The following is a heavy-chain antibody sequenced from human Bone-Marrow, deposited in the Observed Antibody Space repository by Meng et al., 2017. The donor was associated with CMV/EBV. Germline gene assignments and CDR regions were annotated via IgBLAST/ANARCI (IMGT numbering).Heavy chain of an antibody. CDR2: IWDDGRNK. V-gene: IGHV3-33*06. CDR3: AKSYYGSGSNPIDY. D-gene: IGHD3-10*01. J-gene: IGHJ4*02. CDR1: GFTFSDFG. Sequence: GGSLRLSCAASGFTFSDFGMHWVRQAPGKGLEWVGVIWDDGRNKHYADSVKGRFTISRDISKNTVYLQMNSLRAEDTAVYYCAKSYYGSGSNPIDYWGQRTLVTVSS.